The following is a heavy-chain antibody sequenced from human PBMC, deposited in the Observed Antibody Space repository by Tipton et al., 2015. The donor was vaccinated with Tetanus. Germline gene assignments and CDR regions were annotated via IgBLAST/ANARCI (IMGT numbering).Heavy chain of an antibody. J-gene: IGHJ6*02. CDR2: FHHSGST. CDR1: GFTFSSYA. CDR3: GMFRSSFGMDV. Sequence: LRLSCAASGFTFSSYAMSWVRQAPGKGLECLGNFHHSGSTYYDPSLKSRVTISTDTSKNQFSLRLSSVTAADTAVYYCGMFRSSFGMDVWGQGTTVTVSS. D-gene: IGHD6-19*01. V-gene: IGHV4-31*02.